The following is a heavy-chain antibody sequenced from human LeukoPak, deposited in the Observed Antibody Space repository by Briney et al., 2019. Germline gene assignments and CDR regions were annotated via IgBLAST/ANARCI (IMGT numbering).Heavy chain of an antibody. CDR3: ARDLPPEDIVVVPAAIGP. CDR1: GYTFTGYY. D-gene: IGHD2-2*01. Sequence: ASEKVSCKASGYTFTGYYMHWVRQAPGQGLEWMGWINPNSGGTNYAQKFQGRVTMTRDTSISTAYMELSRLRSDDTAVYYCARDLPPEDIVVVPAAIGPWGQGTLVTVSS. V-gene: IGHV1-2*02. CDR2: INPNSGGT. J-gene: IGHJ5*02.